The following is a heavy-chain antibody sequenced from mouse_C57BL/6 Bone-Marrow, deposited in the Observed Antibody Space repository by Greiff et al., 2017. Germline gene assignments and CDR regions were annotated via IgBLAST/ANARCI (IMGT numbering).Heavy chain of an antibody. D-gene: IGHD2-1*01. CDR2: IYHGSGST. CDR1: GYTFTSYW. Sequence: QVQLKQPGAELVKPGASVKMSCKASGYTFTSYWITWVKQRPGQGLEWIGDIYHGSGSTNYNEKFKSKATLTVDTSSSTAYMQVSSLTAEDSAVYYCAYGNYFWYFDVWGTGTTVTVSS. V-gene: IGHV1-55*01. J-gene: IGHJ1*03. CDR3: AYGNYFWYFDV.